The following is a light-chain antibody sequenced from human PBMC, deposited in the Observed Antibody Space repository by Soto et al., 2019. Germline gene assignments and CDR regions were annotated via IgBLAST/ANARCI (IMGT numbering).Light chain of an antibody. CDR2: AAS. CDR3: QEYGMSRT. J-gene: IGKJ1*01. V-gene: IGKV3-20*01. CDR1: QSVSSSF. Sequence: EIVLTQSPGTLSLSPGERATLSCRASQSVSSSFLAWYQQRPGQAPRLLIHAASNTAPGIPDRFSGSGSGTDFTLTISRLEPEDFAVYYCQEYGMSRTFGQGTKVEIK.